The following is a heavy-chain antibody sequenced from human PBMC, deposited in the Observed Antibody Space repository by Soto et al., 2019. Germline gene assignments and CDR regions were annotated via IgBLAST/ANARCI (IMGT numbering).Heavy chain of an antibody. J-gene: IGHJ4*02. CDR3: AKYGSGSYLAQYYFDY. V-gene: IGHV3-23*01. D-gene: IGHD3-10*01. Sequence: GGSLRLSCAASGFTFSSYAMSWVRQAPGKGLEWVSAISGSGGSTYYADSVKGRFTISRDNSKNTLYLQMNSLRAEDTAVFYCAKYGSGSYLAQYYFDYWGQGTLVTVSS. CDR1: GFTFSSYA. CDR2: ISGSGGST.